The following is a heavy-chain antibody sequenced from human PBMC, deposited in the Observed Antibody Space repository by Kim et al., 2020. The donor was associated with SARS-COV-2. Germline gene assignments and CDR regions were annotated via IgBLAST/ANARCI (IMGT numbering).Heavy chain of an antibody. V-gene: IGHV3-30*18. CDR2: ISYDGSNK. CDR3: AKVGPGY. J-gene: IGHJ4*02. Sequence: GGSLRLSCAASGFTFSSYGMHWVRQAPGKGLEWVAVISYDGSNKYYADSVKGRFTISRDNSKNTLYLQMNSLRAEDTAVYYCAKVGPGYWGQRTLVTVSS. CDR1: GFTFSSYG.